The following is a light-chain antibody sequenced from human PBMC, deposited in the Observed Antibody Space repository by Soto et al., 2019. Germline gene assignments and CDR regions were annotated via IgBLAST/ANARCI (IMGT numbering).Light chain of an antibody. CDR3: CSYAGSYTFWV. V-gene: IGLV2-11*01. Sequence: QSALTQPRSVSGSPGQSVTISCTGTSSDVGGYNYVSWYQQFPGKAPKLMIYDVSKRPSGVPDRFSGSTSGNTASLAISVLQAEDEADYYCCSYAGSYTFWVFGGGTKLTVL. CDR1: SSDVGGYNY. CDR2: DVS. J-gene: IGLJ3*02.